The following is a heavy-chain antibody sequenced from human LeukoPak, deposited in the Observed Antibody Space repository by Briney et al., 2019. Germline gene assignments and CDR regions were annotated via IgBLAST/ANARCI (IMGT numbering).Heavy chain of an antibody. D-gene: IGHD3-10*01. Sequence: ASVKVSCKVSGYTLTELSMNWVRQAPGQGLEWMGWINPDNGGTNYAQKFQGRVIMTRDTSITTVYMELSGLRSDDTAIYYCARGDYYGSPKTVAAWGQGTLVTVSS. CDR3: ARGDYYGSPKTVAA. J-gene: IGHJ5*02. V-gene: IGHV1-2*02. CDR2: INPDNGGT. CDR1: GYTLTELS.